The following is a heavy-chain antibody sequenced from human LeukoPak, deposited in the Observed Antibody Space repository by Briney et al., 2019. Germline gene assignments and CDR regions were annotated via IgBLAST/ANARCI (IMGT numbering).Heavy chain of an antibody. CDR2: IIPILGIA. V-gene: IGHV1-69*04. D-gene: IGHD2-15*01. J-gene: IGHJ4*02. Sequence: ASVKVSCKASGGTFSSYAISWVRQAPGQGLEWMGRIIPILGIANYAQKFRGRVTITADKSTSTAYMELSSLRSEDTAVYYCARDPGYCSGGSCYPNPDYWGQGTLVTVSS. CDR1: GGTFSSYA. CDR3: ARDPGYCSGGSCYPNPDY.